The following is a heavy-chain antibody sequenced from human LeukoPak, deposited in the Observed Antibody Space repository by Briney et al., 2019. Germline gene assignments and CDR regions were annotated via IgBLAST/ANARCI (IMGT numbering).Heavy chain of an antibody. D-gene: IGHD2-21*02. CDR3: ARLVTTRFDY. J-gene: IGHJ4*02. CDR1: GFSFSSYW. CDR2: IKQEGSEK. V-gene: IGHV3-7*01. Sequence: GGSLRLSCAASGFSFSSYWMTWVRQAPGKGLEWVANIKQEGSEKYYLDSVKGRFTISRDNAKNSLYLQMNNLRAEDTAVYYCARLVTTRFDYWGQGTLVTVSS.